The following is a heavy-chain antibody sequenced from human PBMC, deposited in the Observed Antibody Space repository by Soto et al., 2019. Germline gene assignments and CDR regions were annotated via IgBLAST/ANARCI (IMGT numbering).Heavy chain of an antibody. V-gene: IGHV3-48*01. CDR2: ISSSSSTI. CDR1: GFTFSSYS. Sequence: PGGSLRLSCAASGFTFSSYSMNWVRQAPGKGLEWVSYISSSSSTIYYADSVKGRFTISRDNSKNTLYLQMNSLRAEDTAVYYCAKPMVRGVIPNWFDPWGQGTLVTVSS. CDR3: AKPMVRGVIPNWFDP. D-gene: IGHD3-10*01. J-gene: IGHJ5*02.